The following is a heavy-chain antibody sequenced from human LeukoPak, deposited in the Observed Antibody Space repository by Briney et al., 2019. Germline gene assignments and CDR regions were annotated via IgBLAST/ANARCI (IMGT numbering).Heavy chain of an antibody. CDR3: ARPIDNGSGSYYFDY. J-gene: IGHJ4*02. D-gene: IGHD3-10*01. CDR1: GFTFSSYS. V-gene: IGHV3-30*03. CDR2: ISHDGSNE. Sequence: GGSLRLSCAASGFTFSSYSMNWVRQAPGKGLEWVAVISHDGSNEYYADSVKGRFTISRDNSKNTLSLQMNTLRPEDTAVYYCARPIDNGSGSYYFDYWGQGTLVTVSS.